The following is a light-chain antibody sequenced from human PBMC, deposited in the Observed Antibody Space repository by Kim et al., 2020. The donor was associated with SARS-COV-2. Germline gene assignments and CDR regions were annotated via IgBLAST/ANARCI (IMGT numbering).Light chain of an antibody. CDR1: SGHRSYA. CDR3: QTWGTGIRV. J-gene: IGLJ3*02. CDR2: INIDGSH. Sequence: QLVLTQSPYASASLGASVKLTCTLSSGHRSYAIAWHQQQPEKGPRYLMKINIDGSHIKGDGIPDRFSGSSSGAERYLTISSLQSEDEADYYCQTWGTGIRVFGGGTKLTVL. V-gene: IGLV4-69*01.